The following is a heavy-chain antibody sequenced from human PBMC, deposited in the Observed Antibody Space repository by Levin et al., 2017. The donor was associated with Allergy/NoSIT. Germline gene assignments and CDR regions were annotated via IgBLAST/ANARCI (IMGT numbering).Heavy chain of an antibody. CDR2: ISYDGSNK. V-gene: IGHV3-30-3*01. CDR3: ARDVGGGIAAAGTGWFDP. Sequence: GGSLRLSCAASGFTFSSYAMHWVRQAPGKGLEWVAVISYDGSNKYYADSVKGRFTISRDNSKNTLYLQMNSLRAEDTAVYYCARDVGGGIAAAGTGWFDPWGQGTLVTVSS. J-gene: IGHJ5*02. D-gene: IGHD6-13*01. CDR1: GFTFSSYA.